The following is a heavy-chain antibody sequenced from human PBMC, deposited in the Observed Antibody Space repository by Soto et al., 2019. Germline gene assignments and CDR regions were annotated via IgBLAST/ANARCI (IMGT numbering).Heavy chain of an antibody. CDR2: IYPGDSDT. V-gene: IGHV5-51*01. CDR1: GYSFTNYW. J-gene: IGHJ4*02. CDR3: ARKNYYDSSVPFDS. Sequence: GESLKISCKGSGYSFTNYWVGWVRQMPGKGPEWMGIIYPGDSDTRYSPSFQGQVTISADKSISTAYLQWSSLEASDTAMYYCARKNYYDSSVPFDSWGQGTLVTVSS. D-gene: IGHD3-22*01.